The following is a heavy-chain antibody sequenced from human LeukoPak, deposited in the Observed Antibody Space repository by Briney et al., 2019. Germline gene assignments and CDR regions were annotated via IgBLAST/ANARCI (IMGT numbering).Heavy chain of an antibody. Sequence: GGSLRLSCAASGFTFSSYAMHWVRQAPGKGLEYVSAISNDGGSTYYANSVKGGFTISRDNSKNTLYLQMGSLRAEDMAVYYCARGGSFDYWGQGILVTVSS. CDR2: ISNDGGST. CDR1: GFTFSSYA. V-gene: IGHV3-64*01. J-gene: IGHJ4*02. CDR3: ARGGSFDY. D-gene: IGHD2-15*01.